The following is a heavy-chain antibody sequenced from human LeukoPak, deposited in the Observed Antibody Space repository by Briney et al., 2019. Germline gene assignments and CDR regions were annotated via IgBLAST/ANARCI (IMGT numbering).Heavy chain of an antibody. D-gene: IGHD1-26*01. CDR2: TYYRSKWYN. J-gene: IGHJ4*02. CDR1: GGSVSSNSAA. CDR3: ARDAAGWVVGENYFDY. Sequence: SQTLSLTCAISGGSVSSNSAAWNWIRQSPSRGLEWLGRTYYRSKWYNDYAVSVKSRITINPDTSKNQFSLQLNSVTPEDTAVYYCARDAAGWVVGENYFDYWGQGTLVTVSS. V-gene: IGHV6-1*01.